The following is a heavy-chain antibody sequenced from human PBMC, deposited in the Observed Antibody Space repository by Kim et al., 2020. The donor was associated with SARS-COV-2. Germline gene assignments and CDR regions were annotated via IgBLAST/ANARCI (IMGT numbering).Heavy chain of an antibody. V-gene: IGHV3-9*01. D-gene: IGHD6-6*01. CDR2: LSWNGGFI. CDR3: AKDLVSSSFRAFHI. J-gene: IGHJ3*02. Sequence: GGSLRLSCAASGFTFGDFAMHWVRQVPGKGLEWVSGLSWNGGFIGYADSVKGRFTISRHNAENSLYLQMNSLRAEATAFYYCAKDLVSSSFRAFHIWGQGTMVTVSS. CDR1: GFTFGDFA.